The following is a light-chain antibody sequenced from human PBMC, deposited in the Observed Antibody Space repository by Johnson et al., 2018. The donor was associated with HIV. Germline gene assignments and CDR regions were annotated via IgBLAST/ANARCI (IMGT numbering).Light chain of an antibody. CDR2: DNN. V-gene: IGLV1-51*01. CDR1: SSNIGNNY. Sequence: QSVLTQPPSVSAAPGQKVTISCSGSSSNIGNNYVSWYRQLPGTAPKLLIYDNNKRPSGIPDRFSGSKSGTSATLGITGLQTEDEADYYCGTWDSSLSGGLYVFGTVTRVTVL. J-gene: IGLJ1*01. CDR3: GTWDSSLSGGLYV.